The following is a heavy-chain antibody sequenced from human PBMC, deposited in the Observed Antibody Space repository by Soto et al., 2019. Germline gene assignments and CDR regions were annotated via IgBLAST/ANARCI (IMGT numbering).Heavy chain of an antibody. J-gene: IGHJ6*02. D-gene: IGHD3-22*01. CDR3: ARDLKWLLLRSYYYYGMDV. V-gene: IGHV1-69*06. Sequence: SVNVSFKASGGTFSSYAISWVRQAPGQGLELMGGIIPIFGTANYAQKFQGRVTITADKSTSTAYMELSSLRSEDTAVYYCARDLKWLLLRSYYYYGMDVWGQWTTVTVSS. CDR2: IIPIFGTA. CDR1: GGTFSSYA.